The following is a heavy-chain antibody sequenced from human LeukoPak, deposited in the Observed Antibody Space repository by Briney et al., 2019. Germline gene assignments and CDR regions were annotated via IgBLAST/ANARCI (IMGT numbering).Heavy chain of an antibody. CDR2: ISYDGSNK. D-gene: IGHD4-17*01. V-gene: IGHV3-30-3*01. CDR3: ARGTSYGDLDY. J-gene: IGHJ4*02. Sequence: GSLRLSCAASGFTFSSYAMHWVRQAPGKGLEWVAVISYDGSNKYYADSVKGRFTISRDNSKNTLYLQMNSLRAEDTAVYYCARGTSYGDLDYWGQGTLVTVSS. CDR1: GFTFSSYA.